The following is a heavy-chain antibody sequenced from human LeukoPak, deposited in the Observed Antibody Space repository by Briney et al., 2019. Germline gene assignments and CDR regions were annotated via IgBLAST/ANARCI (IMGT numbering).Heavy chain of an antibody. CDR2: INHSGST. Sequence: SETLSLTCAVYGGSFSGYYWSWIRQPPGKGLEWIGEINHSGSTNYNPSLKSRVTISVDTSKNQFSLKLSSVTAADTAVYYCAREGDYGDKRNWFDPWGQGTLVTVSS. CDR1: GGSFSGYY. J-gene: IGHJ5*02. D-gene: IGHD4-17*01. V-gene: IGHV4-34*01. CDR3: AREGDYGDKRNWFDP.